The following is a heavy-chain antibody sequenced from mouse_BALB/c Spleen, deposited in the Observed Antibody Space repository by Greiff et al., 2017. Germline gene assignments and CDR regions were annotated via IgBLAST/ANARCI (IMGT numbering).Heavy chain of an antibody. J-gene: IGHJ3*01. V-gene: IGHV1-54*01. Sequence: QVQLQQSGAELVRPGTSVKVSCKASGYAFTNYLIEWVKQRPGQGLEWIGVINPGSGGTNYNEKFKGKATLTADKSSSTAYMQLSSLTSDDSAVYCCARESGTIAYWGQGTLVTVSA. D-gene: IGHD1-3*01. CDR2: INPGSGGT. CDR1: GYAFTNYL. CDR3: ARESGTIAY.